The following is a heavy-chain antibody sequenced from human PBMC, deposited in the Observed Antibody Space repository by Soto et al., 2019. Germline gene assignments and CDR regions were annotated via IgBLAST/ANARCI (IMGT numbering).Heavy chain of an antibody. J-gene: IGHJ4*02. V-gene: IGHV3-30*18. D-gene: IGHD6-19*01. CDR1: GFTFRDYG. CDR2: ILYDGSES. CDR3: VKGGPEADRDFDY. Sequence: QVRLVESGGGVVQAGRSLRLSCEASGFTFRDYGMNWVRQAPGKGLEWVGVILYDGSESYYADSVKGRFSFSRDNSNNILYLQMNSLRTEDTAVYYCVKGGPEADRDFDYWGQGTLVTVSS.